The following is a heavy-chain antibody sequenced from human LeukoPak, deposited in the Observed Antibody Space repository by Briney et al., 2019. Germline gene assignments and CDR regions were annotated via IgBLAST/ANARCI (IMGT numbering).Heavy chain of an antibody. CDR3: ASLTNWFDP. D-gene: IGHD4/OR15-4a*01. J-gene: IGHJ5*02. CDR1: GYTFSTLD. V-gene: IGHV1-69*13. CDR2: IIPIFGTA. Sequence: ASVKVSCKTSGYTFSTLDISWVRQAPGQGLEWMGGIIPIFGTANYAQKFQGRVTITADESTSTAYMELSSLRSEDTAVYYCASLTNWFDPWGQGTLVTVSS.